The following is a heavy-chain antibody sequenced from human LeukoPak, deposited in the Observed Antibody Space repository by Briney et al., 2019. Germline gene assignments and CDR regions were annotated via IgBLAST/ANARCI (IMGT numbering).Heavy chain of an antibody. CDR2: ISYDGSNK. CDR3: ARYLRTPDVAFDI. V-gene: IGHV3-30*03. Sequence: GGSLRLSCAASGFTFSSYGMHWVRQAPGKGLEWVAVISYDGSNKYYADSVKGRFTISRDSSKNTLYLQMNSLRAEDTALYYCARYLRTPDVAFDIWGQGTMVTVSS. J-gene: IGHJ3*02. D-gene: IGHD4-23*01. CDR1: GFTFSSYG.